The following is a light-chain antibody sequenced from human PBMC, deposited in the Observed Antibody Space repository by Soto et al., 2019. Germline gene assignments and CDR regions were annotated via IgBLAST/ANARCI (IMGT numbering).Light chain of an antibody. CDR3: SSYTSGNTLV. V-gene: IGLV2-14*01. CDR2: DVT. J-gene: IGLJ3*02. Sequence: QSALTQPASVSGSPGQSITISCTGTSSDVGGYNYVSWYQHHPGKAPKLMIYDVTNRPSGVSNRFSGSRSGNTASLTISGLQAEDEADYYCSSYTSGNTLVFGGGTKLTVL. CDR1: SSDVGGYNY.